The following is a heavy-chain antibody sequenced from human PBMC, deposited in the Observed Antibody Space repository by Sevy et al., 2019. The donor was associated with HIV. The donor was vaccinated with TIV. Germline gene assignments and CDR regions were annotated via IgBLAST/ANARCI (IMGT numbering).Heavy chain of an antibody. CDR3: AREIKYYYDSSGYPLGV. J-gene: IGHJ6*02. Sequence: ASVKVSCKASGGTFSSYAISWVRQAPGQGLEWMGGIIPIFGTANYAQKFQGRVTITADESTGTAYMELSGLRSGDTAVYYCAREIKYYYDSSGYPLGVWGQGTTVTVSS. CDR2: IIPIFGTA. V-gene: IGHV1-69*13. D-gene: IGHD3-22*01. CDR1: GGTFSSYA.